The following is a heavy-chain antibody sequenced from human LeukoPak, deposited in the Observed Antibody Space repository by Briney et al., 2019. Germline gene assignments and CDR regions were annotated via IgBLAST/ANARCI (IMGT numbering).Heavy chain of an antibody. V-gene: IGHV3-13*01. CDR1: GFTFSNYD. J-gene: IGHJ4*02. CDR2: IDTAGDT. CDR3: ARVRVDRGYAYFDY. D-gene: IGHD5-18*01. Sequence: GGSLRLSCAASGFTFSNYDMHWVRQATGKGLEWVSGIDTAGDTYYPGSVKGRFTISRQDAKNSLYLQMNNLRAGDTAVYYCARVRVDRGYAYFDYWGQGTLVTVSS.